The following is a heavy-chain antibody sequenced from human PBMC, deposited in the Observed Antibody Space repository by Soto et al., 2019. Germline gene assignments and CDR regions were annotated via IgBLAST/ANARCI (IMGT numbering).Heavy chain of an antibody. CDR3: ARGKISSSWYNYYYYGMDV. V-gene: IGHV1-18*04. CDR2: ISAYNGNT. Sequence: ASVKVSCKASGDTFTSYGISWVRQAPGQGLEWMGWISAYNGNTNYAQKLQGRVTMTTDTSTSTAYMELRSLRSDDTAVYYCARGKISSSWYNYYYYGMDVWGQGTTVTVSS. J-gene: IGHJ6*02. D-gene: IGHD6-13*01. CDR1: GDTFTSYG.